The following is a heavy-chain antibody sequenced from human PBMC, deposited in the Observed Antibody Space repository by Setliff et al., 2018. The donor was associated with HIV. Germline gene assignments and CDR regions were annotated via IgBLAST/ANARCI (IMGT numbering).Heavy chain of an antibody. D-gene: IGHD3-16*02. CDR2: INAGDGNT. J-gene: IGHJ4*02. Sequence: ASVKVSCKASGYSFLSYDISWVRQATGQGLEWMGWINAGDGNTKYSQNIQGRVTITRDTSATTVYMELSRLRSEDTAVYYCARDGAYVWGTYRYQGFDHWGQGTLVTVSS. CDR3: ARDGAYVWGTYRYQGFDH. V-gene: IGHV1-3*01. CDR1: GYSFLSYD.